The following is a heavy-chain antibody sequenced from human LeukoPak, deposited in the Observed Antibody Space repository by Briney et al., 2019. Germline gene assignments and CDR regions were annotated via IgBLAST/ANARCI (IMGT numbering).Heavy chain of an antibody. V-gene: IGHV3-23*01. CDR3: AKGPNYYDSSGYLSPRLHDAFDI. CDR1: GFTFSSYG. CDR2: ISGSGGST. J-gene: IGHJ3*02. D-gene: IGHD3-22*01. Sequence: PGGSQRLSCAASGFTFSSYGMSWLRQAPGKGLEWVSAISGSGGSTYYADSVKGRFTISRDNSKNTLYLQMNSLRAEDTAVYYCAKGPNYYDSSGYLSPRLHDAFDIWGQGTMVTVSS.